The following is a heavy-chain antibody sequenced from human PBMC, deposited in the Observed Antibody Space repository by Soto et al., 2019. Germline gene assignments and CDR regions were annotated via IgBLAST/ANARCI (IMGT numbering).Heavy chain of an antibody. Sequence: EVQLVESGGGLVQPGGSLRLSCAASGFTFRSYWMGWVLQVPGKGLEWVANIKQDGSEKNYVDSVKGRFTISRDNAKNSLYLQMNSLRGEDTAVYYCARENYFDYWGQGTLVTVSS. V-gene: IGHV3-7*04. CDR2: IKQDGSEK. CDR1: GFTFRSYW. CDR3: ARENYFDY. J-gene: IGHJ4*02.